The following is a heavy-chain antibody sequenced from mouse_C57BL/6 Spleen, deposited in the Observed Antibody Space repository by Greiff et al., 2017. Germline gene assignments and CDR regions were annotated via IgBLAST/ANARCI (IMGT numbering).Heavy chain of an antibody. V-gene: IGHV14-1*01. Sequence: EVQLQQSGAELVRPGASVKLSCTASGFNIKDYYMHWVKQRPDKGLEWIGRIDPEDGDTAYAPKFQGKATMTADTSSNTAYLQLSSLTSEDTAVYYCTLITTVVNAMDYWGQGTSGTVSS. CDR2: IDPEDGDT. D-gene: IGHD1-1*01. CDR1: GFNIKDYY. J-gene: IGHJ4*01. CDR3: TLITTVVNAMDY.